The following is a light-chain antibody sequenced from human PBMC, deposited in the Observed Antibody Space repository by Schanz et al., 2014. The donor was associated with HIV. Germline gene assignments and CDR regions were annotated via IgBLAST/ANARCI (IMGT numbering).Light chain of an antibody. Sequence: QSALTQPPSASGSPGQSVTISCTGTSSDVGRYNYASWYQQHPGKAPKLMIYEVSKRPSGVPDRFSGSKSGNTASLSISGLQAEDEADYYCSSYTSSSPLGVFGTGTKLTVL. V-gene: IGLV2-8*01. CDR3: SSYTSSSPLGV. J-gene: IGLJ1*01. CDR2: EVS. CDR1: SSDVGRYNY.